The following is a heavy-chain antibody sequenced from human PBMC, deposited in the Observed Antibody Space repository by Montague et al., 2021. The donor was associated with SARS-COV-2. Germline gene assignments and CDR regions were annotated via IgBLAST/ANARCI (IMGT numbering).Heavy chain of an antibody. Sequence: SETLSLTCAVSGGSISSYYWSWIRQPPGKGLEWIEYIYYSGSTNYNPSLKSRVTISVDTSKNQFSLKLSSVTAADTAVYYCAREGGGSGSYYYSFDYWGQGTLVTVSS. CDR1: GGSISSYY. J-gene: IGHJ4*02. D-gene: IGHD3-10*01. CDR3: AREGGGSGSYYYSFDY. CDR2: IYYSGST. V-gene: IGHV4-59*01.